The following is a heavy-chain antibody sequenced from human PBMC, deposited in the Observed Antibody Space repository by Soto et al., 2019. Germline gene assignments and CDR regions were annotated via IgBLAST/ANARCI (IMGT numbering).Heavy chain of an antibody. D-gene: IGHD1-26*01. CDR3: ARGKRSPWYFDL. CDR1: GGSISSGSDY. J-gene: IGHJ2*01. CDR2: THYSGST. V-gene: IGHV4-31*03. Sequence: QVQLQESGPGLVKPSQTLSLTCTVSGGSISSGSDYWNWIRQHPGKGLEWVGNTHYSGSTNYNPSLKSRLTISADTSKNQLSLELTSVTAADTAVYFCARGKRSPWYFDLWGRGTLVAVS.